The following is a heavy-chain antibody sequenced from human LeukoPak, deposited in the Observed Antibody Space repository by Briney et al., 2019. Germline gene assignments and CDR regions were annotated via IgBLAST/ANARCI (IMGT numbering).Heavy chain of an antibody. Sequence: PSETLSLTCTVSGAFISSYFWSWIRQPPGKGLEWIGYIHYSGNTNYNPSLKSRVTMSFDTSKNQFSLKLSSVTAADMAVYFCARHPGGNSAHRFDYWGQGTLVTVSS. CDR1: GAFISSYF. D-gene: IGHD4-23*01. V-gene: IGHV4-59*08. J-gene: IGHJ4*02. CDR2: IHYSGNT. CDR3: ARHPGGNSAHRFDY.